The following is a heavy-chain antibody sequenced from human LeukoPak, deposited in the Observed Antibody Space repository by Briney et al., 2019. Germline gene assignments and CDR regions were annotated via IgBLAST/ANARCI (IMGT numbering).Heavy chain of an antibody. CDR3: ARDRYYDFWGGSPFDY. J-gene: IGHJ4*02. CDR1: GFTFDDYG. V-gene: IGHV3-21*01. Sequence: GGSLRLSCAASGFTFDDYGMSWVRQAPGKGLEWVSSISSSSSYIYYADSVKGRFTISRDNAKNSLYLQMNSLRAEDTAVYYCARDRYYDFWGGSPFDYWGQGTLVTVSS. CDR2: ISSSSSYI. D-gene: IGHD3-3*01.